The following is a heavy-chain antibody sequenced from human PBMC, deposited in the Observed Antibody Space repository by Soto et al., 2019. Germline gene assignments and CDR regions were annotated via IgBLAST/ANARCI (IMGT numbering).Heavy chain of an antibody. D-gene: IGHD4-17*01. CDR1: GYTLTELS. Sequence: ASVKVSCKVSGYTLTELSIHWVRQAPGKGLEWMGGFDPEDGGTIYAQSFQGRVTMTEDTSTDTAYMELSSLRSEDTAVYYCATRATVGIYYYYGLDVWGQGTTVTVSS. V-gene: IGHV1-24*01. J-gene: IGHJ6*02. CDR3: ATRATVGIYYYYGLDV. CDR2: FDPEDGGT.